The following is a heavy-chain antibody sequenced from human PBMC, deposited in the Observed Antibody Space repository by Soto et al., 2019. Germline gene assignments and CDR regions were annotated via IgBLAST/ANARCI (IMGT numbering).Heavy chain of an antibody. V-gene: IGHV3-21*01. J-gene: IGHJ6*02. CDR2: ISSSSYI. CDR3: ARGGRDYDFWSDYGPTNYYGMDV. D-gene: IGHD3-3*01. Sequence: VSLRLCCAASGFTFSSYSMNGVRQAPGKGLEWVSSISSSSYIYYADSVKGRFTISRDNAKNSLYLQMNSLRAEDTAVYYCARGGRDYDFWSDYGPTNYYGMDVWGQGTTVTVSS. CDR1: GFTFSSYS.